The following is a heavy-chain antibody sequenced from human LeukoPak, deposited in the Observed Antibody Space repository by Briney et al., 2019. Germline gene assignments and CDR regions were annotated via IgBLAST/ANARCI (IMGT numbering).Heavy chain of an antibody. Sequence: SVTVSCKASGGTFSSYAISWVRQAPGQGLEWMGGIIPIFGTANYAQKFQGRVTITADESTSTAYMELSSLRSEDTAVYYCARVQNYDFWSGSNWFDPWGQGTLVTVSS. CDR2: IIPIFGTA. CDR1: GGTFSSYA. D-gene: IGHD3-3*01. V-gene: IGHV1-69*01. CDR3: ARVQNYDFWSGSNWFDP. J-gene: IGHJ5*02.